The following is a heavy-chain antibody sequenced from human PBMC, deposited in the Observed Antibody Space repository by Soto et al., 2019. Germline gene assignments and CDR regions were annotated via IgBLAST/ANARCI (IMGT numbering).Heavy chain of an antibody. CDR1: GFTFSSYA. Sequence: GGSLRLSCAASGFTFSSYAMSWVRQAPGKGLEWVSAISGSGGSTYYADSVKGRFTISRDNSKNTLYLQMNSLRAEDTAVYYCAKSDLLFRIATRWYYFDYWGQGTLVTVSS. V-gene: IGHV3-23*01. CDR3: AKSDLLFRIATRWYYFDY. J-gene: IGHJ4*02. D-gene: IGHD2-15*01. CDR2: ISGSGGST.